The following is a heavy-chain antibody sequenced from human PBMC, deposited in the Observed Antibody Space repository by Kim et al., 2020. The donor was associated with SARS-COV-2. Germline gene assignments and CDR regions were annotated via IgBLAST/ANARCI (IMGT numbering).Heavy chain of an antibody. J-gene: IGHJ4*02. V-gene: IGHV3-30*18. CDR3: AKDAGGYFDY. D-gene: IGHD3-16*01. CDR2: ISYDGSNK. CDR1: GFTFSSYG. Sequence: GGSLRLSCAASGFTFSSYGMHWVRQAPGKGLEWVAVISYDGSNKYYADSVKGRFTISRDNSKNTLYLQMNSLRAEDTAVYYCAKDAGGYFDYWGQGTLVTVSS.